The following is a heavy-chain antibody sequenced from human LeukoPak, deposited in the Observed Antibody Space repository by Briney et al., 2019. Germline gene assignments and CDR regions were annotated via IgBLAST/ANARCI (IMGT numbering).Heavy chain of an antibody. J-gene: IGHJ5*02. CDR3: ARTYYDFWSGYTNWFDP. CDR1: GGSVSSGSYY. D-gene: IGHD3-3*01. CDR2: IYYSGST. Sequence: PSETLSLTCTVSGGSVSSGSYYWSWIRQPPGKGLEWIGYIYYSGSTNYNPSLKSRVTISVDRSKNQFSLKLSSVTAADTAVYYCARTYYDFWSGYTNWFDPWGQGTLVTVSS. V-gene: IGHV4-61*01.